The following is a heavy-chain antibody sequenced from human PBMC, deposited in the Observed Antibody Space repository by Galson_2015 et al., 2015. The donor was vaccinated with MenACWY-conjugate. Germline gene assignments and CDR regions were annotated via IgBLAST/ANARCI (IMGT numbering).Heavy chain of an antibody. CDR2: ITSSSSTI. CDR3: ARVGYGESVTPDDY. Sequence: SLRLSCAASGFSLSRYSMNWVRQAPGKGLEWISYITSSSSTIYYADSVKGRFTISRDNAKNSLYPQMNSLRAEDTAVYYCARVGYGESVTPDDYWGRGTLVTVSS. CDR1: GFSLSRYS. J-gene: IGHJ4*02. V-gene: IGHV3-48*04. D-gene: IGHD4-17*01.